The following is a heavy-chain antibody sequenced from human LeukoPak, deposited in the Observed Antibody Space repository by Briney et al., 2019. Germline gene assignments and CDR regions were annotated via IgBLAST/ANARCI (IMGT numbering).Heavy chain of an antibody. D-gene: IGHD3-9*01. J-gene: IGHJ6*02. V-gene: IGHV3-53*01. CDR3: ARVPAGYFPHYYYYYGMDV. CDR2: IYSGGST. Sequence: GGSLRLSCAASGFTVSSNYMSWVRQAPGKGLEWVSVIYSGGSTYYADSVKGRFTISRDNSKNTLYLQMNSLRAEDTAVYYCARVPAGYFPHYYYYYGMDVWGQGTTVTVSS. CDR1: GFTVSSNY.